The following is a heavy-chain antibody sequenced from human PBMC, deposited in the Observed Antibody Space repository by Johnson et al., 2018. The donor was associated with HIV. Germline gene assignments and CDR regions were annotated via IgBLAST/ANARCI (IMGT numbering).Heavy chain of an antibody. V-gene: IGHV3-30*03. D-gene: IGHD2-2*01. Sequence: QVQLVESGGGLVQPGGALRLSCAASGFTFSSYWMHWVRQAPGKGLEWVADISYAGSNKYYADSAKGRFTISRDNSKNTLYLQMNRLRAEDTALYYCARGYCSSTSCYAFFLPFDIWGQGTMVTVSS. CDR1: GFTFSSYW. CDR3: ARGYCSSTSCYAFFLPFDI. J-gene: IGHJ3*02. CDR2: ISYAGSNK.